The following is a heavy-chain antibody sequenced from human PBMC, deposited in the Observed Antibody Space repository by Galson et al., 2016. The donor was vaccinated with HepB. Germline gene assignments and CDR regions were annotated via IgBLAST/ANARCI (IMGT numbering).Heavy chain of an antibody. D-gene: IGHD3-3*01. CDR1: GFTFSSHA. J-gene: IGHJ3*02. V-gene: IGHV3-21*01. CDR3: ARDAWSGYYARYAFDI. Sequence: SLRLSCAASGFTFSSHAMNWVRQAPGKGLEWVSYIRSSSSYIYYADAVKGRFIISRDNATKSLYLQMNSLRDEDTAVYYCARDAWSGYYARYAFDIRGQGTMVTVSS. CDR2: IRSSSSYI.